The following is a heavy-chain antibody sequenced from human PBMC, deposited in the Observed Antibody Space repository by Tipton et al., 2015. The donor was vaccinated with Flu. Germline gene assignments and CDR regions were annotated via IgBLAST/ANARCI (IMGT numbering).Heavy chain of an antibody. CDR2: MYTSGST. Sequence: TLSLTCTVSGGSISSSSYYWSWIRQPAGKGLEWIGRMYTSGSTNYNPSLKSRVTISVDTSRNQFYLKLSSVTAADTAVYYCARIRWEMCTVITDWYFDLWGRGTLVTVSS. D-gene: IGHD4-11*01. CDR1: GGSISSSSYY. J-gene: IGHJ2*01. CDR3: ARIRWEMCTVITDWYFDL. V-gene: IGHV4-61*02.